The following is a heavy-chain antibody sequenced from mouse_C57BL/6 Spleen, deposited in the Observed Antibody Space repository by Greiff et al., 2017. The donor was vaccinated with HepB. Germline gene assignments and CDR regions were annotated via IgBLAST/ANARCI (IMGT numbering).Heavy chain of an antibody. CDR3: TTSGVALYYFDY. Sequence: VQLQQSGAELVRPGASVKLSCTASGFNIKVDYMHWVKQRPEQGLEWIGWIDPENGDTEYASKFQGKATITADTSSNTAYLQLSSLTSEDTAVYYCTTSGVALYYFDYWGQGTTLTVSS. D-gene: IGHD1-1*02. CDR2: IDPENGDT. CDR1: GFNIKVDY. V-gene: IGHV14-4*01. J-gene: IGHJ2*01.